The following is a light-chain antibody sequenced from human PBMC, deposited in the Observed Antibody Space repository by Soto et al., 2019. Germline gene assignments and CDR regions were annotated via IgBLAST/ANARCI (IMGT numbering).Light chain of an antibody. Sequence: QSALTQPASVSGSPGQSITISCTGTSSDVGGYNYVSWYQQHPGKAPKLIIYEVSNRPSGVSNRFSGSKSDNTASLTISGLRAEDEADYYCSSYTSSNTYVFGTGTKVTVL. CDR3: SSYTSSNTYV. CDR1: SSDVGGYNY. V-gene: IGLV2-14*01. J-gene: IGLJ1*01. CDR2: EVS.